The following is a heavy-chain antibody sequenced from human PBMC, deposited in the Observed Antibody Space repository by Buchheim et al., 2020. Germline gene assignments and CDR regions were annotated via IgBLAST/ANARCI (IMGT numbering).Heavy chain of an antibody. CDR1: GGSISSGGYY. V-gene: IGHV4-31*03. CDR2: IYYSGST. CDR3: ARGIWDIAAAGVNWFDP. Sequence: QVQLQESGPGLVKPSQTLSLTCTVSGGSISSGGYYWSWIRQHPGKGLEWIGYIYYSGSTYYKPSLKSRVTISVETSKNQFSLKLSSVTAADTAVYYCARGIWDIAAAGVNWFDPWGQGTL. J-gene: IGHJ5*02. D-gene: IGHD6-13*01.